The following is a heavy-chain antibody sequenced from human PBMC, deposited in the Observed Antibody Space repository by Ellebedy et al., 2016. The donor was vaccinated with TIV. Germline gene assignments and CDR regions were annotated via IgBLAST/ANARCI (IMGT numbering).Heavy chain of an antibody. CDR1: GITFISYG. D-gene: IGHD2/OR15-2a*01. CDR2: ISYDGSNK. V-gene: IGHV3-30*03. CDR3: ALIGRNFINSHYYGMDV. J-gene: IGHJ6*02. Sequence: GESLKISCAASGITFISYGFHWVRQAPGKGLEWVAVISYDGSNKYYVDSVKGRFTISRDNSKDTLYLQMNNLRAEDTAVYYCALIGRNFINSHYYGMDVWGHGTTVTVSS.